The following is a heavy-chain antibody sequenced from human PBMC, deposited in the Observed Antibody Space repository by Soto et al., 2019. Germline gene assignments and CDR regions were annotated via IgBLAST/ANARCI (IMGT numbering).Heavy chain of an antibody. D-gene: IGHD3-22*01. CDR2: INPSGGGT. CDR1: GYTFSNYY. Sequence: GASVKVSCKASGYTFSNYYIHWVRQAPGQGLEWVGIINPSGGGTTYAQKFQGRVTMTRDTSTSTVYMELSILRSEDTAVYYCARAMQGVTMIVVVTSEAFDIWGRGTMVTVSS. J-gene: IGHJ3*02. CDR3: ARAMQGVTMIVVVTSEAFDI. V-gene: IGHV1-46*01.